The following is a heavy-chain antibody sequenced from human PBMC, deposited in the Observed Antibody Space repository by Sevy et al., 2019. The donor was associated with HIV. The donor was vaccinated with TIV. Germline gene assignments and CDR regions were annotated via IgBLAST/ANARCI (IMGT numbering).Heavy chain of an antibody. CDR1: GDSISNYY. V-gene: IGHV4-59*01. Sequence: SETLSLTCTVSGDSISNYYWSWIRQPPGKGLEWIGYFYYSGSTNYNPPLKSRVTISVDTSKNQISLKLSSVTAADTAVYYCARTSAYYYYGVDVWGQGTTVTVSS. D-gene: IGHD2-2*01. CDR2: FYYSGST. CDR3: ARTSAYYYYGVDV. J-gene: IGHJ6*02.